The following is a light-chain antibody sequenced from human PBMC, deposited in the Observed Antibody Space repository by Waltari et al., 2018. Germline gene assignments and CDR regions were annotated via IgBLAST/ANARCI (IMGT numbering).Light chain of an antibody. CDR1: QGIRND. Sequence: AIQMTQSPSSLSASVGDRVTITCRASQGIRNDLGWYQQKPGKAPKLLIYAASRLQSGVPSRVGGSGSATDFTLTLSSLQPGDFAAYYCLQDYNYPRTFGQGTKLEIK. J-gene: IGKJ2*01. CDR3: LQDYNYPRT. V-gene: IGKV1-6*01. CDR2: AAS.